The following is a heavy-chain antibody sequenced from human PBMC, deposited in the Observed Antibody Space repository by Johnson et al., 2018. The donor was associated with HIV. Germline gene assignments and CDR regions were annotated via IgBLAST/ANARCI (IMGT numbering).Heavy chain of an antibody. Sequence: QLVESGGGVVRPGGSLTLSCSASGFTFGRFAMHWVRQAPGKGLEWVAVISYDGSDKYYADSVKGRFTISRDNSKNTLYLQMNSLRAEDTAVYYCARDQAAAGGEAFDIWGQGTMVTVSS. CDR2: ISYDGSDK. CDR3: ARDQAAAGGEAFDI. CDR1: GFTFGRFA. J-gene: IGHJ3*02. D-gene: IGHD6-13*01. V-gene: IGHV3-30*04.